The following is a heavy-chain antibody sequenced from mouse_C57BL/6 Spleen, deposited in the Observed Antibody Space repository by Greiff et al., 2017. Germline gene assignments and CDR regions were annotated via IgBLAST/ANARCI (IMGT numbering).Heavy chain of an antibody. J-gene: IGHJ3*01. Sequence: QVQLQQSGPELVKPGASVKLSCKASGYTFTSYDINWVKQRPGQGLEWIGWIYPRDGSPKDNEKFKGKATLTVDTSSSTAYMELHSLTSEDSAVYFCAREGVYYDYDEFAYWGQGTLVTVSA. CDR3: AREGVYYDYDEFAY. CDR1: GYTFTSYD. V-gene: IGHV1-85*01. D-gene: IGHD2-4*01. CDR2: IYPRDGSP.